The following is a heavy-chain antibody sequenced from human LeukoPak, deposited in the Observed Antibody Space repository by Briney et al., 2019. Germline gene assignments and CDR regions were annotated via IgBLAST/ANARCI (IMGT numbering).Heavy chain of an antibody. D-gene: IGHD3-9*01. Sequence: ASVKVSCKASGYTFTSYYMHWVRQAPGQGLEWMGIINPSGGSTSYAQRFQGRVTMTRDTSTSTVYMELSSLRSEDTAVYYCARDPYYDILTGYYNSDGMDVWGQGTTVTVSS. J-gene: IGHJ6*02. CDR3: ARDPYYDILTGYYNSDGMDV. CDR1: GYTFTSYY. V-gene: IGHV1-46*01. CDR2: INPSGGST.